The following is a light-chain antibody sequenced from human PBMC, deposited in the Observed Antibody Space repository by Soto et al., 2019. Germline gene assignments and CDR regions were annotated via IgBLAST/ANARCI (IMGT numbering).Light chain of an antibody. Sequence: EIGMTQSPATLSLSPGERATLSCRASQSVNSDLAWYQQKPGQAPRLLIYDASTRAAGVPARFTGSGSETEFTLTISSLQSEDYAVYYCQQRSNWLTFGGGTKVEIK. V-gene: IGKV3-15*01. J-gene: IGKJ4*01. CDR1: QSVNSD. CDR2: DAS. CDR3: QQRSNWLT.